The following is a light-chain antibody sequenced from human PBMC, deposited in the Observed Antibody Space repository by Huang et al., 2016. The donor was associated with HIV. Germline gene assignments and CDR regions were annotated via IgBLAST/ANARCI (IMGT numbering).Light chain of an antibody. CDR2: AAS. J-gene: IGKJ2*01. CDR1: QSGNTN. V-gene: IGKV3-15*01. Sequence: VMMSQSPATLAASPGERVTLSCGASQSGNTNFAWYQQKPGEPPRILIYAASTRATGVPARFAGSGSGTEFTLTIDSLQSDDFAVYYCQQYNKWPPEYTFGQGTRLEIK. CDR3: QQYNKWPPEYT.